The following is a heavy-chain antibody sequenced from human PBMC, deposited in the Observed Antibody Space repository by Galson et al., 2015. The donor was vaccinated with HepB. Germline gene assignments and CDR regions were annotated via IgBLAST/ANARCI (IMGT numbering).Heavy chain of an antibody. CDR1: GFAFSAYT. CDR3: VRVFFGCERYSSYWYFDL. Sequence: SLRLSCAASGFAFSAYTMNWVRRAPGKGLESIAYISTNGATIYYADSVKGRFTVSRDNARNSLYLQMNSLSDQETAVYACVRVFFGCERYSSYWYFDLWGRGTLVTVSS. D-gene: IGHD2-21*01. J-gene: IGHJ2*01. CDR2: ISTNGATI. V-gene: IGHV3-48*02.